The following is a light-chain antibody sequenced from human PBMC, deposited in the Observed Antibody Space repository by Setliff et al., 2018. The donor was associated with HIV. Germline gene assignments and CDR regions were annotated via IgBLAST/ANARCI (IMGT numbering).Light chain of an antibody. J-gene: IGLJ1*01. CDR3: QVRDSTRDHYV. V-gene: IGLV3-21*01. CDR2: YDN. CDR1: NIGRKS. Sequence: SYELTQPPSVSVSPGQTGPRTCEGNNIGRKSVHWYQQKPGQAPLLVIYYDNDRPSGVPERFSGFNSGNTATLTISRVEAGDEADYYCQVRDSTRDHYVFGTGTKVTVL.